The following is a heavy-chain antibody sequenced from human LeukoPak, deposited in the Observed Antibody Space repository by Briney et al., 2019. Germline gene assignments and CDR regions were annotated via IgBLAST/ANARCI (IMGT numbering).Heavy chain of an antibody. CDR3: ARAWLRRKYYYYMDV. Sequence: GASVKVSCKPSGYTFILYGINWVRQAPGEGLEWMGWISGYNGHANYAQKFQGRVTLTTDASTNTAYMELRSLRSDDTAVYYCARAWLRRKYYYYMDVWGKGTTVTVSS. V-gene: IGHV1-18*01. D-gene: IGHD5-12*01. CDR2: ISGYNGHA. J-gene: IGHJ6*03. CDR1: GYTFILYG.